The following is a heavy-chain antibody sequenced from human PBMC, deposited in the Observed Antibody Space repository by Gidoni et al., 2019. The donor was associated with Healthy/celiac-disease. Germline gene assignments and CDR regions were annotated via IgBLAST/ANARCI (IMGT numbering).Heavy chain of an antibody. J-gene: IGHJ6*02. CDR3: AKDDLFFGMDV. D-gene: IGHD2-21*01. V-gene: IGHV3-23*01. CDR2: ISGSGGST. CDR1: GFTFSSYA. Sequence: EVQLLEPVGGLVQPGGPLRLSCAAPGFTFSSYAMCWVRQAPGKGLEWVSAISGSGGSTYYADSVKGRFTISRDNSKNTLYLQMNSLRAEDTAVYYCAKDDLFFGMDVWGRGTTVTVSS.